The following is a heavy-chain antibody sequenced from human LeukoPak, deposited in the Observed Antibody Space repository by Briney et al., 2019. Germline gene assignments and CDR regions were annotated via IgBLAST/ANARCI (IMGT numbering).Heavy chain of an antibody. V-gene: IGHV3-48*03. CDR1: GFTFSSYE. CDR3: ARGVVGASTSDY. Sequence: GRSLRLSCAASGFTFSSYEMNWVRQAPGKGLEWVSYISSSGSTIYYADSVKGRFTISRDNAKNSLYLQMNSLRAEDTAVYYCARGVVGASTSDYWGQGTLVTVSS. CDR2: ISSSGSTI. D-gene: IGHD1-26*01. J-gene: IGHJ4*02.